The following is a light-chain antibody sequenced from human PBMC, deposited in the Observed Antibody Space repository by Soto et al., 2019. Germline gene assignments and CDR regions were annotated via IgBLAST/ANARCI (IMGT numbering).Light chain of an antibody. V-gene: IGKV3-20*01. CDR3: QQYGTSPPIT. CDR1: QSLRATY. Sequence: EVVLTQSPDTLSLSPGAPAPLSCRARQSLRATYVAWYQQRPGQAPRLLIYGASFRATGIPARFSGRGSGTDFTLSISRLEPEDFAVYYCQQYGTSPPITFGQGTRLEIK. J-gene: IGKJ5*01. CDR2: GAS.